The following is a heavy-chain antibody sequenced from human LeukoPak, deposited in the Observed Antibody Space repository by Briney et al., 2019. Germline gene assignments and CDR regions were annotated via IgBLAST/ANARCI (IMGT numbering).Heavy chain of an antibody. CDR2: ISAYNGNT. D-gene: IGHD3-3*01. V-gene: IGHV1-18*01. J-gene: IGHJ5*02. Sequence: ASVKVSCKASGGTFSSYTISWVRQAPGQGLEWMGWISAYNGNTNYAQKLQGRVTMTTDTSTSTAYMELRSLRSDDTAVYYCARDGPTIFGVVITYWFDPWGQGTLVTVSS. CDR1: GGTFSSYT. CDR3: ARDGPTIFGVVITYWFDP.